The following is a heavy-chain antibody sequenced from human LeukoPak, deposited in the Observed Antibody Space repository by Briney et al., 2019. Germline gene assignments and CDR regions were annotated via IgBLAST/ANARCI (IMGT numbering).Heavy chain of an antibody. V-gene: IGHV4-4*07. CDR2: IYNIGSP. CDR1: GGSISGYC. CDR3: ARGLRTDSGYDDGEDH. J-gene: IGHJ4*02. Sequence: SETLSLTCTVSGGSISGYCWTWIRQPAGKGLEWICRIYNIGSPNYNPALKSRVTISVDTSKNQFSLKLSSVTAADSAVYYCARGLRTDSGYDDGEDHWGQGTLVTVSS. D-gene: IGHD5-12*01.